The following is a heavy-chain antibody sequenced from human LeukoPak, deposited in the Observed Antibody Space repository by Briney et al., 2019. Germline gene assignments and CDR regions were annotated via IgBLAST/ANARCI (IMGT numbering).Heavy chain of an antibody. J-gene: IGHJ3*02. V-gene: IGHV3-74*01. Sequence: GGSLRLSCAASGFTLSSYWMHWVRQAPGKGLVWVSRISIDGSTTNYADSVKGRFTISRDNAKNTLYLQMDSLRAEDTAVYYCAREPSREPAFDIWGQGTMVTVSS. CDR2: ISIDGSTT. D-gene: IGHD1-14*01. CDR1: GFTLSSYW. CDR3: AREPSREPAFDI.